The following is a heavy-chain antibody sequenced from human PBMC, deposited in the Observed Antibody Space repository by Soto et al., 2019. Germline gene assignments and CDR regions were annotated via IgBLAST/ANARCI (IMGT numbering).Heavy chain of an antibody. Sequence: PGGSLRLSCAASGFTFSSYAMSWVRQAPGKGLEWVGRTRNKANSYTTEYAASVKGRFTVSRDDSKNSMYLQMNSLKTEDMAVYYCARRIPFGYGMDVWGQGTTVTVSS. CDR3: ARRIPFGYGMDV. D-gene: IGHD2-21*01. CDR2: TRNKANSYTT. CDR1: GFTFSSYA. J-gene: IGHJ6*02. V-gene: IGHV3-72*01.